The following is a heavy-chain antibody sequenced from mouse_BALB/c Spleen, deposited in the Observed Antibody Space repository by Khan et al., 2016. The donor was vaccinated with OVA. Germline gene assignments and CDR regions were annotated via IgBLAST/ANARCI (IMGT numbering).Heavy chain of an antibody. CDR2: IHYSGRT. V-gene: IGHV3-1*02. Sequence: VQLKESGPDLVKPSQSLSLTCTVTGYSITSGYNWHWIRQFPGNKLEWMGYIHYSGRTNYKPSLKSRISITRDTSKNQFFLQLNSVTSEDTATYDCAGGFPTYWGQGTLVTVSA. CDR3: AGGFPTY. CDR1: GYSITSGYN. J-gene: IGHJ3*01.